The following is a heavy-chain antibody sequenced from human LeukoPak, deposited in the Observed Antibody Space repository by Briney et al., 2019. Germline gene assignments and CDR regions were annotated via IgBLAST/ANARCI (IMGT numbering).Heavy chain of an antibody. J-gene: IGHJ1*01. V-gene: IGHV3-33*06. Sequence: PGGSLRLSCAASGFTFSHYGMQWVGQTPGGGLDWVAVIWPDGSDKYYAKSVKGRFTISRDNSKNSLFLQMNSLRAEDTAVYYCAKDAQRGFDYSNSLQNWGQGILVTVSS. CDR2: IWPDGSDK. CDR3: AKDAQRGFDYSNSLQN. CDR1: GFTFSHYG. D-gene: IGHD4-11*01.